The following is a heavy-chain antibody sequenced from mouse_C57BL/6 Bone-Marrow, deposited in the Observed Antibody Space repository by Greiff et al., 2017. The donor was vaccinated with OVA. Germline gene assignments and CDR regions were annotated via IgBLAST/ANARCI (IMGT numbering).Heavy chain of an antibody. Sequence: QVQLKQPGAELVKPGASVKLSCKASGYTFTSYWMHWVKQRPGRGLEWIGRIDPNSGGTKYNEKFKSKATLTVDKPSSTAYMQLSSLTSEDSAVYYCARGLYDYDEGCAYWGQGTLVTVSA. CDR2: IDPNSGGT. J-gene: IGHJ3*01. CDR3: ARGLYDYDEGCAY. CDR1: GYTFTSYW. V-gene: IGHV1-72*01. D-gene: IGHD2-4*01.